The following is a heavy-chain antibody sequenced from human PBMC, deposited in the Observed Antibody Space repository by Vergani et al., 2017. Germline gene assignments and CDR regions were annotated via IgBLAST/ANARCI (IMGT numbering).Heavy chain of an antibody. CDR2: IIPIFGTA. CDR3: VVGYCSSTSCYSRYDYYYMDG. CDR1: GGTFSSYA. Sequence: EKRGKGGGEVKKPGSSVKVSCKASGGTFSSYAISWVRQAPGQGLEWMGGIIPIFGTANYAQKFQGRVTITADESTSTAYMEVSSLRSEDTAVYYCVVGYCSSTSCYSRYDYYYMDGWGKGTTVTVSS. V-gene: IGHV1-69*01. D-gene: IGHD2-2*02. J-gene: IGHJ6*03.